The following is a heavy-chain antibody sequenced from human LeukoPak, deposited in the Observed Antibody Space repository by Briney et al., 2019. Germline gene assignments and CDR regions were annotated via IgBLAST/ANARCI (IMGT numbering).Heavy chain of an antibody. CDR3: ARASYDSPPYYFDY. Sequence: GASVKVSCKASGYTFTGYYMHWVRQAPGQGLEWMGWINPNSGGTNYAQKFQGRVTMTRDTSISTAYMELSRLRSDDTAVYYCARASYDSPPYYFDYWGQGTLVTVSS. D-gene: IGHD3-22*01. CDR2: INPNSGGT. V-gene: IGHV1-2*02. CDR1: GYTFTGYY. J-gene: IGHJ4*02.